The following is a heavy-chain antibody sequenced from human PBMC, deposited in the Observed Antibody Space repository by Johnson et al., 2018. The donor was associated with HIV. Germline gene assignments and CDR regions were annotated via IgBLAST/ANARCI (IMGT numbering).Heavy chain of an antibody. Sequence: VQLVESGGGVVRPGGSLRLSCAASGFTFDDYGMSWIRQAPGKGLEWVSYISSSGSTIYYADTVKGRFTISRDNAKNSLYLQMNSLRAEDTAVYYCARATVESAFDIWGQGTMVTVSS. D-gene: IGHD4-23*01. CDR1: GFTFDDYG. CDR3: ARATVESAFDI. J-gene: IGHJ3*02. V-gene: IGHV3-11*04. CDR2: ISSSGSTI.